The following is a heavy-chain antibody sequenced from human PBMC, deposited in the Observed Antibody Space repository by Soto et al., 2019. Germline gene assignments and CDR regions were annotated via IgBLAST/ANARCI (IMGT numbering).Heavy chain of an antibody. CDR2: INPNSGGT. CDR1: GYTFTGYY. V-gene: IGHV1-2*04. D-gene: IGHD3-3*01. CDR3: ARDRPYYDFWSGFGFGMDV. J-gene: IGHJ6*02. Sequence: GASVKVSCKASGYTFTGYYMHWVRQAPGQGLEWMGWINPNSGGTNYAQKFQGWVTMTGDTSISTAYMELSRLRSDDTAVYYCARDRPYYDFWSGFGFGMDVWGQGTTVTVSS.